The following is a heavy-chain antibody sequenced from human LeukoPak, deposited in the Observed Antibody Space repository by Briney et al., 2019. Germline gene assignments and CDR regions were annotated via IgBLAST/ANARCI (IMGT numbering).Heavy chain of an antibody. CDR1: GGSISSSNYY. Sequence: SETLSLTCTVSGGSISSSNYYWGWIRQPPGKGLEWIGSIYYSGSTYYNPSLKSRVTISVDTSKNQFSLKLSSVTAADTAVYYCARLTFGNDAFDIWGQGTMVTVSS. CDR2: IYYSGST. D-gene: IGHD3-16*01. CDR3: ARLTFGNDAFDI. V-gene: IGHV4-39*01. J-gene: IGHJ3*02.